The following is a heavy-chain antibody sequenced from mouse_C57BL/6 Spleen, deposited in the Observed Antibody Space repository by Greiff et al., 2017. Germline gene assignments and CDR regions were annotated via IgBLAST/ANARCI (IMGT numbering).Heavy chain of an antibody. V-gene: IGHV14-4*01. J-gene: IGHJ3*01. CDR1: GFNIKDDY. Sequence: EVQLQQSGAELVRPGASVKLSCTASGFNIKDDYMHWVKQRPEQGLEWIGWIDPENGDTEYASKFQGKATITADTSSNTAYLQLSSLTSEDTAVYYCTTTPRRFAYWGQGTLVTVSA. CDR2: IDPENGDT. CDR3: TTTPRRFAY.